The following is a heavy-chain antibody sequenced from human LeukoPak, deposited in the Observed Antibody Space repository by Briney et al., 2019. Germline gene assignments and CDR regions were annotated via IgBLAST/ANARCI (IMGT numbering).Heavy chain of an antibody. D-gene: IGHD3-16*01. CDR2: INHSGST. CDR1: GGSFSGYY. CDR3: ARAFWGSGIDY. V-gene: IGHV4-34*01. Sequence: PSETLSLTCAVYGGSFSGYYWSWIRQPPGKGLEWIGEINHSGSTNYNPSLKSRVTISVDTSKNQFSLNLSSVAAADTAVYYCARAFWGSGIDYWGQGTLVTVSS. J-gene: IGHJ4*02.